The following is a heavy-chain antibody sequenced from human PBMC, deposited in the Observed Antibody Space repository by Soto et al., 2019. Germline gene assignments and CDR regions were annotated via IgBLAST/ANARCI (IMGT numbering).Heavy chain of an antibody. Sequence: QVQLVESGGGVFQPGRSLRLSGAASGFTFSIYGMHWVRQSPGKGLEWVEVIWYDGSNKYYADSVKGRFTISRDNSKKTLYLQMTSLRAEDTAVYYCARGGIAARRPKHAYFDYWGQGTLVTVSS. J-gene: IGHJ4*02. D-gene: IGHD6-6*01. CDR2: IWYDGSNK. CDR3: ARGGIAARRPKHAYFDY. CDR1: GFTFSIYG. V-gene: IGHV3-33*01.